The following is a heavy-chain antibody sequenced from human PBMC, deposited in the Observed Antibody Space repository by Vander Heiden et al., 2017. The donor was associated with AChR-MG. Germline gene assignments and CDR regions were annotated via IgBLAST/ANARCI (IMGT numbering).Heavy chain of an antibody. CDR3: ARGGSGGRDYYGMDV. D-gene: IGHD2-15*01. Sequence: QVQLVQSGAEVKKPGASVKVSCKASGYTFTSYYMHWVRQAPGQGLEWMGIINPSGGSTSYAQKFQGRVTMTRDTSTSTVYMELSSLRSEDTAVYYCARGGSGGRDYYGMDVWCQGTTVTVSS. CDR2: INPSGGST. J-gene: IGHJ6*02. V-gene: IGHV1-46*01. CDR1: GYTFTSYY.